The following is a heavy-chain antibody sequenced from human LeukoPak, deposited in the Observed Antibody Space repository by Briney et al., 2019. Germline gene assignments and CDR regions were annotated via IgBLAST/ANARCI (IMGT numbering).Heavy chain of an antibody. Sequence: PGRSLRLSCAASGFTFSQFGMHWVRQAPGKGLEWVAIIWYDGSEKFYGDSVKGRFTISRDNSKNTLHLQMNSLRAEDTAVYYCARDRGTTSSAGYYFDYWGQGTLVTVSS. J-gene: IGHJ4*02. D-gene: IGHD6-6*01. V-gene: IGHV3-33*08. CDR2: IWYDGSEK. CDR3: ARDRGTTSSAGYYFDY. CDR1: GFTFSQFG.